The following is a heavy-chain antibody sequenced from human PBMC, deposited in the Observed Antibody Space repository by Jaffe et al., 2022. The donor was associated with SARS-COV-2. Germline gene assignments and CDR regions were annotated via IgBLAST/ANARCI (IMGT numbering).Heavy chain of an antibody. J-gene: IGHJ4*02. CDR3: AKGASIPDY. CDR1: GFTFSSYG. V-gene: IGHV3-30*18. Sequence: QVQLVESGGGVVQPGRSLRLSCAASGFTFSSYGMHWVRQAPGKGLEWVAVMSSDGSNEFYADSVKGRFTISRDNSKNTLHLQMNSLRAEDTAVYYCAKGASIPDYWGQGTLVTVSS. D-gene: IGHD2-2*01. CDR2: MSSDGSNE.